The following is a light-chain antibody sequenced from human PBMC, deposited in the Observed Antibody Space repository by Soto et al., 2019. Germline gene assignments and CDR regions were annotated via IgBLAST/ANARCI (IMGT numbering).Light chain of an antibody. CDR2: GAY. Sequence: EIVLTQSPATMSVSPGERATLSCRASQSVSTNLAWYQQTPGQTPRLLIYGAYTRDTDIPARFSGSGSETDFTLPVSRLRSEDSSVYYCQQYNYWPITFGQGTRLEIK. V-gene: IGKV3-15*01. J-gene: IGKJ5*01. CDR3: QQYNYWPIT. CDR1: QSVSTN.